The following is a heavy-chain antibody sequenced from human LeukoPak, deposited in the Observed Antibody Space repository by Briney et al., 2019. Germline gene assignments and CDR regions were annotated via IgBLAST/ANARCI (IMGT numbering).Heavy chain of an antibody. CDR1: GYTFTSYY. V-gene: IGHV1-46*01. CDR3: ARSGAYYYDSSGYFLAY. Sequence: ASVKVSCKASGYTFTSYYMHWVRQAPGQGLEWMVIINPSGGSTSYAQKFQGRVTMTRDTSTSTVYMELSSLRYEDTAVYSCARSGAYYYDSSGYFLAYWGQGTLVTVSS. J-gene: IGHJ4*02. D-gene: IGHD3-22*01. CDR2: INPSGGST.